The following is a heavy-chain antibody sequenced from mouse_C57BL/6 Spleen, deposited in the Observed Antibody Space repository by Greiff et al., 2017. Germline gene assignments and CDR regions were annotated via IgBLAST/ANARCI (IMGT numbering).Heavy chain of an antibody. Sequence: QVHVKQSGAELVRPGSSVKLSCKASGYTFTSYWMHWVKQRPIQGLEWIGNIDPSDSETHYNQKFKDKATLTVDKSSSTAYMQLSSLTSEDSAVYYCARKGRYDYDEGSDYWGQGTTLTVSS. D-gene: IGHD2-4*01. CDR1: GYTFTSYW. V-gene: IGHV1-52*01. J-gene: IGHJ2*01. CDR3: ARKGRYDYDEGSDY. CDR2: IDPSDSET.